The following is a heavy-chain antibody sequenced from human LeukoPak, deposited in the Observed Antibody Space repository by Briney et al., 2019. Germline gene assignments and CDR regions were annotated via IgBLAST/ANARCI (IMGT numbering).Heavy chain of an antibody. J-gene: IGHJ3*02. D-gene: IGHD3-10*01. CDR2: ISAYNGNT. CDR3: ASQWFGENAFDI. V-gene: IGHV1-18*04. CDR1: GYTFTDCF. Sequence: GASVKVSSKASGYTFTDCFIHWVRQAAGQGLEWMGWISAYNGNTNYAQKLQGRVTMTTDTSTSTAYMELRSLRSDDTAVYYCASQWFGENAFDIWGQGTMVTVSS.